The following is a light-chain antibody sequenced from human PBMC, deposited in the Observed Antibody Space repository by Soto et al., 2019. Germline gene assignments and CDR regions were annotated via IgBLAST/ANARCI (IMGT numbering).Light chain of an antibody. V-gene: IGKV3-11*01. CDR3: QQRSNWLFT. J-gene: IGKJ3*01. Sequence: EIVLTQSPATLSLSPGERATLSCRASQSVSSYLAWYQQKPGQAPGLLIYDASNRATGIPARFSGSGSGTDFTLTIRSVEPEDFACYYCQQRSNWLFTFGPGPKVDIK. CDR1: QSVSSY. CDR2: DAS.